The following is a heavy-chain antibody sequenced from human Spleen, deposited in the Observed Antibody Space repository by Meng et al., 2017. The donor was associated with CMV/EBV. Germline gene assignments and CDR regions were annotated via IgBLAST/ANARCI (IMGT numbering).Heavy chain of an antibody. Sequence: ASVKVSCRASGGTFSSYAISWVRQAPGQGLEWMGWISAYTGDTNHARKFQDRVTMTTDTSTSTAYLELRSLRSDDTAVYYCARDRVQGLVAAAFPPDPWGQGTLVTVSS. CDR3: ARDRVQGLVAAAFPPDP. J-gene: IGHJ5*02. D-gene: IGHD6-13*01. V-gene: IGHV1-18*01. CDR2: ISAYTGDT. CDR1: GGTFSSYA.